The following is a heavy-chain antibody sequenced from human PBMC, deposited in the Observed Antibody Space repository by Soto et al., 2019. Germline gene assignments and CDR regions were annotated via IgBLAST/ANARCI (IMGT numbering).Heavy chain of an antibody. D-gene: IGHD6-13*01. Sequence: QVQLVESGGGVVQPGGSLRLSCAASGFTFSNFVMHWVRQAPGKGLEWVAATSYDGKNKDHADSVKRRFTISRDNSKNTLYLQMNSLRHEDTAVYFCARERAIAATGIFYYWGQGTLVTVSS. V-gene: IGHV3-30*04. J-gene: IGHJ4*02. CDR2: TSYDGKNK. CDR1: GFTFSNFV. CDR3: ARERAIAATGIFYY.